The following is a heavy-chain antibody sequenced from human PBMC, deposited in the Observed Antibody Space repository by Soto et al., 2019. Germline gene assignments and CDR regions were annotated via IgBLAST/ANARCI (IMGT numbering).Heavy chain of an antibody. V-gene: IGHV2-70*01. J-gene: IGHJ6*02. CDR3: ARAVAAAGTYYYYGMDV. CDR1: GFSLITSGMC. D-gene: IGHD6-13*01. Sequence: SGPTLVNPTYPLTLTCTFSGFSLITSGMCVSWIRQPPGKALEWLALIDWDDDKYYSTSLKTRLTISKDTSKNQVVLTMTNMDPVDTATYYCARAVAAAGTYYYYGMDVWGQGTTVTVSS. CDR2: IDWDDDK.